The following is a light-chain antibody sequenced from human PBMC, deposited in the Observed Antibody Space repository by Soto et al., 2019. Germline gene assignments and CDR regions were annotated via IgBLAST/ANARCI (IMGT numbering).Light chain of an antibody. CDR3: QQYYSSSPCT. V-gene: IGKV1-5*01. J-gene: IGKJ1*01. Sequence: DIQMTQSPSTLSASVGDRVTITCRASQSISSWLAWYQQKPGKAPKLLIYGASSLESGVPSRFSGSGSGTEFTLTISSLQPEDFATYYCQQYYSSSPCTFGQGTKVEIK. CDR2: GAS. CDR1: QSISSW.